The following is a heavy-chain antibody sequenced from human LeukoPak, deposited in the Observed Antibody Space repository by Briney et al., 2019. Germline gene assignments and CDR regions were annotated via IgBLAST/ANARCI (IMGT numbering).Heavy chain of an antibody. CDR2: IYTSGST. CDR1: GGSISSYY. CDR3: GAAYCGGDCYLYYYYYYMDV. D-gene: IGHD2-21*01. J-gene: IGHJ6*03. V-gene: IGHV4-4*07. Sequence: PSETLSLTCTVSGGSISSYYWSWIRQPAGKGLEWIGRIYTSGSTNYNPSLKSRVTISVDTSKNQFSLKLSSVTAADTAVYYCGAAYCGGDCYLYYYYYYMDVWGKGTTVTASS.